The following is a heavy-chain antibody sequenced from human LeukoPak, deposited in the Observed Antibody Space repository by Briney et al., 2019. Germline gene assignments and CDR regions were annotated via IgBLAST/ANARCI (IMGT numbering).Heavy chain of an antibody. CDR2: ITSSSGTI. CDR3: ARVAPGHDIGRGYFDY. V-gene: IGHV3-48*01. Sequence: PGGSLRLSCAASGFTFSIYSMNWVRQAPGKGLEWISYITSSSGTIYYTDSVKGRFTISRDNAKNSLYLQMSSLRAEDTAVYYCARVAPGHDIGRGYFDYWGQGTLVTVSS. CDR1: GFTFSIYS. J-gene: IGHJ4*02. D-gene: IGHD2-21*01.